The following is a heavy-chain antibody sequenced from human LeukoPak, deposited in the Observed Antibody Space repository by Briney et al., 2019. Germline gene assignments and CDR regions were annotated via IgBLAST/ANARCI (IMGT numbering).Heavy chain of an antibody. CDR3: ARSRAGNDFLSAFYAFDI. CDR2: INHSGST. Sequence: PSETLSLTCTVSAGSISSYYWSWIRQPPGKGLEWIGEINHSGSTNNNPSLKSRVTVLVDASKNQFSLKLSSVTAADSAVYYCARSRAGNDFLSAFYAFDIWGQGTMVTVSS. CDR1: AGSISSYY. J-gene: IGHJ3*02. D-gene: IGHD3-3*01. V-gene: IGHV4-34*01.